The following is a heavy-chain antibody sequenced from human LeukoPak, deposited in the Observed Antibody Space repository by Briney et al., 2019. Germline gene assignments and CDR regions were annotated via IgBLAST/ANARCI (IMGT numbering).Heavy chain of an antibody. V-gene: IGHV4-59*01. D-gene: IGHD6-13*01. CDR2: IYYSGST. J-gene: IGHJ2*01. Sequence: PSETLSLTCTVPGGSISSYYWSWIRQPPGKGLEWIGYIYYSGSTNYNPSLKSRVTISVDTSKNQFSLKLSSVTAADTAVYYCARDPGIAAANWYFDLWGRGTLVTVSS. CDR1: GGSISSYY. CDR3: ARDPGIAAANWYFDL.